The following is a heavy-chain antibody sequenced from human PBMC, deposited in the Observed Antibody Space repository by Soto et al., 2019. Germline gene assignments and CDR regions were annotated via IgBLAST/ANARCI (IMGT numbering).Heavy chain of an antibody. CDR2: FDPEDGET. Sequence: QVQLVQSGAEVKKPGASVKVSCKVSGYTLTELSMHWVRQAPGKGLEWMGGFDPEDGETIYAQKCQGRVTMTEDTSTDTADMELSSLRSEDTAVYYCATRGDNVLLWFGELTYWGQGTLVTVSS. CDR3: ATRGDNVLLWFGELTY. D-gene: IGHD3-10*01. J-gene: IGHJ4*02. V-gene: IGHV1-24*01. CDR1: GYTLTELS.